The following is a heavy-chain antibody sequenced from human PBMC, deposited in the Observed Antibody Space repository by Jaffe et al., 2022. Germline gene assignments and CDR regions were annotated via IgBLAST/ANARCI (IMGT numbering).Heavy chain of an antibody. CDR2: ISSSGSTI. CDR1: GFTFSSYE. CDR3: ARTPTYYDILTGYYPDAFDY. Sequence: EVQLVESGGGLVQPGGSLRLSCAASGFTFSSYEMNWVRQAPGKGLEWVSYISSSGSTIYYADSVKGRFTISRDNAKNSLYLQMNSLRAEDTAVYYCARTPTYYDILTGYYPDAFDYWGQGTLVTVSS. D-gene: IGHD3-9*01. V-gene: IGHV3-48*03. J-gene: IGHJ4*02.